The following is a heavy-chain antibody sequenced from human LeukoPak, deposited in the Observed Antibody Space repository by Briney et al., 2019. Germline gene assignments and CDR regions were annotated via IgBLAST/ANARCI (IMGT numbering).Heavy chain of an antibody. CDR3: ARDLITIFGVVTADRPNYYYYGMDV. V-gene: IGHV1-46*01. CDR1: GYTFTSYY. CDR2: INPSGGST. Sequence: ASVEVSCKASGYTFTSYYMHWVRQAPGQGLEWMGIINPSGGSTSYAQKFQGRVTMTRDTSTSTVYMELSSLRSEDTAVYYCARDLITIFGVVTADRPNYYYYGMDVWGQGTTVTVSS. D-gene: IGHD3-3*01. J-gene: IGHJ6*02.